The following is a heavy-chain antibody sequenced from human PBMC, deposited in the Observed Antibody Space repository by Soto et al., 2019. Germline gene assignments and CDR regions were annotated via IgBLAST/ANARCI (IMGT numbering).Heavy chain of an antibody. CDR3: ARDLASATGTFDY. CDR1: GFTFSGYS. D-gene: IGHD1-1*01. Sequence: EVQLVESGGSLVKPGESLRLSCAGSGFTFSGYSMNWVRQAPGKGLEWVSSISSTSNNMYYADSVKGRFTMSRDNAKNSLYLQMNSLRVDDTAVYYCARDLASATGTFDYLGQGTLVTVSS. V-gene: IGHV3-21*02. J-gene: IGHJ4*02. CDR2: ISSTSNNM.